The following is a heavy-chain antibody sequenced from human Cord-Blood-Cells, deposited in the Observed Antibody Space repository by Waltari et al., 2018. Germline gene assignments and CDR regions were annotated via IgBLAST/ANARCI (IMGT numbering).Heavy chain of an antibody. V-gene: IGHV5-51*01. CDR3: ARRFYGRGSSSNYFDY. CDR2: IYPGDSDT. Sequence: EVQLVQSGAEVKKPGESLKISCKGSGYSFTSYWTGWVRQMPGKGLEWMGIIYPGDSDTRYSPSFQGQVTISADKSISTAYLQWSSLKASDTAMYYCARRFYGRGSSSNYFDYWGQGTLVTVSS. J-gene: IGHJ4*02. D-gene: IGHD6-6*01. CDR1: GYSFTSYW.